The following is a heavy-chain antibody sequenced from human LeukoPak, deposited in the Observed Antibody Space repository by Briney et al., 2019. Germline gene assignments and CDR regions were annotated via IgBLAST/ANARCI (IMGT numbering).Heavy chain of an antibody. CDR1: GFTLSGFG. CDR2: LSYDGSNK. V-gene: IGHV3-30*18. D-gene: IGHD6-19*01. CDR3: AKDKSIAVANTSDYFDY. Sequence: GGSLRLSCEASGFTLSGFGMHWVRQAPGKGLEWVAVLSYDGSNKYYADSVKGRFTISRDNSKNTLFMQMNSLRAEDTAVYYCAKDKSIAVANTSDYFDYWGQGTLVTVSS. J-gene: IGHJ4*02.